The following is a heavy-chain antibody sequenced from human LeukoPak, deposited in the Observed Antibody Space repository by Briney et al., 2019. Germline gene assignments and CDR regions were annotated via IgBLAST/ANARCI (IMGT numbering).Heavy chain of an antibody. CDR3: ASSPIAARLDY. CDR2: ISSRSSYI. D-gene: IGHD6-6*01. V-gene: IGHV3-21*01. J-gene: IGHJ4*02. Sequence: PGGCLGLSCAASGFTIRSYSMRWVRQAPGKRLEWVSSISSRSSYIYYADSVKGRFTISRDNAKNSLYLQMNSLRAEDTAVYYCASSPIAARLDYWGQGTLVTVSS. CDR1: GFTIRSYS.